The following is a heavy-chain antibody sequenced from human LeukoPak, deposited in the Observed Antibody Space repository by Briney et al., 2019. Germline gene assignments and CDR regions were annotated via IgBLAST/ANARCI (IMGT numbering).Heavy chain of an antibody. V-gene: IGHV4-39*01. CDR1: GDSISSSSYY. D-gene: IGHD6-19*01. CDR2: IYYTGST. J-gene: IGHJ3*02. CDR3: VRAANSGWRTDAFDI. Sequence: PSETLSLTCTVSGDSISSSSYYWGWIRQSPGKGLEWIGSIYYTGSTYYNPSLKSRVTISVDTSKNQFSLNLSSVTAADTAVYYCVRAANSGWRTDAFDIWGQGTMVTVSS.